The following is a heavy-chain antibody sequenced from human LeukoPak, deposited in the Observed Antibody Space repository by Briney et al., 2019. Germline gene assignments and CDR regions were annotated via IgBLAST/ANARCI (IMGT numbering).Heavy chain of an antibody. D-gene: IGHD1-26*01. CDR1: GFSFSSNYY. J-gene: IGHJ3*02. V-gene: IGHV4-38-2*01. Sequence: SETLSLTCAVSGFSFSSNYYWGWIRQPPGKGREWIGSIYDSVSTYYNPSLKSRVTMSLDTSKNQFSLKLTSVTAADTAVYYCARHRGRGSYYYAFDIWGQGTMVTVSS. CDR3: ARHRGRGSYYYAFDI. CDR2: IYDSVST.